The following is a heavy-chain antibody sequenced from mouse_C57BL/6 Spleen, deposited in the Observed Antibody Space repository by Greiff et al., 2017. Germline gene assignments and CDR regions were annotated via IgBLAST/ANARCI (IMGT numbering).Heavy chain of an antibody. CDR1: GYAFTNYL. CDR3: ARKGTTVGGLAY. D-gene: IGHD1-1*01. CDR2: INPGSGGT. Sequence: QVQLQQSGAELVRPGTSVKVSCKASGYAFTNYLIEWVKQRPGQGLEWIGVINPGSGGTNYNEKFKGKATLTADKSSSTAYMQLSRLTSEDSAVYFCARKGTTVGGLAYWGQGTLVTVSA. J-gene: IGHJ3*01. V-gene: IGHV1-54*01.